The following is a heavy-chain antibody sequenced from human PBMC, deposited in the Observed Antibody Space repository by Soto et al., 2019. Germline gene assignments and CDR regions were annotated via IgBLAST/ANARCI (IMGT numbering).Heavy chain of an antibody. CDR3: ARSDYSSSLDFDP. CDR2: IYYSGST. J-gene: IGHJ5*02. D-gene: IGHD6-6*01. Sequence: SETLSLTCTVSGGSISSGDYYWSWIRQPPGKGLEWIGYIYYSGSTYYNPSLKSRVTISVDTSKNQFSLKLSSVTAADTAVYYCARSDYSSSLDFDPWGQGTLVTVSS. CDR1: GGSISSGDYY. V-gene: IGHV4-30-4*01.